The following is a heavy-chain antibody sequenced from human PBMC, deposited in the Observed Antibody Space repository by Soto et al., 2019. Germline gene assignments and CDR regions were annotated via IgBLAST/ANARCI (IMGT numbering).Heavy chain of an antibody. V-gene: IGHV4-30-4*01. Sequence: SETLSLTCTVSGGSISSGDYYWSWIRQPPGKGLEWIGYIYYSGSTYYNPSLKSRVTISVDTSKNHFSLKLSSVTAADTAVYYFATIKLGSNRLDYRGQRTLVTVSS. J-gene: IGHJ4*02. CDR3: ATIKLGSNRLDY. CDR1: GGSISSGDYY. D-gene: IGHD3-10*01. CDR2: IYYSGST.